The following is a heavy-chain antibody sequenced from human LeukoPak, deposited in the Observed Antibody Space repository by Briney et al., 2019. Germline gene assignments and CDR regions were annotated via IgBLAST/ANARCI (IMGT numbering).Heavy chain of an antibody. CDR1: GFTFSSYL. CDR3: ARRGLYSYDSRGYWDYFDY. Sequence: PGGSLRLSCAASGFTFSSYLMSWGRQAPGKGLEWVANIKQDGSEKYYVDSVKGGGTISRDHAKNSLYLQMNSLRAQDTALYYCARRGLYSYDSRGYWDYFDYWGQGTLVTVSS. CDR2: IKQDGSEK. D-gene: IGHD3-22*01. J-gene: IGHJ4*02. V-gene: IGHV3-7*01.